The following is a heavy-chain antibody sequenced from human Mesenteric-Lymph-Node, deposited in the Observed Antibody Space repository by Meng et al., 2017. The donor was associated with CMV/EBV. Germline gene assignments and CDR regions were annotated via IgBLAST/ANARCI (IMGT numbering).Heavy chain of an antibody. CDR1: GFTFSSYA. Sequence: GESLKISCAASGFTFSSYAMSWVRQAPGKGLEWVSAISGSGGSTYYADSVKGRFTISRDNSKNTLYLQMNSLRAEDTAVYYCARESVVPAAIGLGYYYYGMDVWGQGTTVTVSS. CDR2: ISGSGGST. D-gene: IGHD2-2*01. J-gene: IGHJ6*02. CDR3: ARESVVPAAIGLGYYYYGMDV. V-gene: IGHV3-23*01.